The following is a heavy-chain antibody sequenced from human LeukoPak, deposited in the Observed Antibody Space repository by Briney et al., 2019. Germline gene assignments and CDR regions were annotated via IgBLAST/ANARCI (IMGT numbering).Heavy chain of an antibody. CDR1: GYTFASFD. Sequence: EASVKVSCKASGYTFASFDFSWVRQASGQGLEWMGWSSAYNDNRDYAQKVQGRVTMTTDTSTSSAYMELRSLRSDDTAVYYCATSRDGYNQGFDYWGQGTLVTVFS. J-gene: IGHJ4*02. D-gene: IGHD5-24*01. V-gene: IGHV1-18*01. CDR2: SSAYNDNR. CDR3: ATSRDGYNQGFDY.